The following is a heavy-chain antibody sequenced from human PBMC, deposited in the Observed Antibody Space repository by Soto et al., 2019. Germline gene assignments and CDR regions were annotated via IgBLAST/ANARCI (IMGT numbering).Heavy chain of an antibody. D-gene: IGHD2-2*01. CDR3: ARSDFTSTSCYVVWFAP. CDR2: ISSSSSYI. J-gene: IGHJ5*02. V-gene: IGHV3-21*01. Sequence: EVQLVESGGGLVKPGGSLRLSCAASGFSFSNYGMNWVRQAPGKGLEWVSSISSSSSYISYADSVKGRFTISRDNAKNSVYLQMNSLRAEDTAVYYCARSDFTSTSCYVVWFAPWCQGTLVTVSS. CDR1: GFSFSNYG.